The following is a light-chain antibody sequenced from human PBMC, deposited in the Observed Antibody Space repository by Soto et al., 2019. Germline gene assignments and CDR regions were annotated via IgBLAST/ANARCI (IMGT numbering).Light chain of an antibody. CDR2: GAS. J-gene: IGKJ5*01. CDR3: QHYGGSFT. Sequence: EIVLTQSPGTLSLSPGERATLSCRASESVSSAYLAWYQHKPGQAPRLLIFGASSRATAIPDRFSGSGSGTDFTLTISRLEPEDFAVYYCQHYGGSFTFGQGTRLEIK. V-gene: IGKV3-20*01. CDR1: ESVSSAY.